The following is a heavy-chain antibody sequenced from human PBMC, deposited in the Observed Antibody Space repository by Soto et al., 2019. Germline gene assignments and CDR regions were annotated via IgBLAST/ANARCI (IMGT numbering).Heavy chain of an antibody. Sequence: QVQLVQSGAEVKKPGASVKVSCKASGYTFTSYGISWVRQAPGQGLEWMGWISAYNGNRNYVQKLQGRVTMTTDTSTSTADMELRSLRSDDTAVYYCARLYCISTSCYLGMDVWGQGTTVTVSS. CDR2: ISAYNGNR. D-gene: IGHD2-2*01. J-gene: IGHJ6*02. CDR1: GYTFTSYG. CDR3: ARLYCISTSCYLGMDV. V-gene: IGHV1-18*01.